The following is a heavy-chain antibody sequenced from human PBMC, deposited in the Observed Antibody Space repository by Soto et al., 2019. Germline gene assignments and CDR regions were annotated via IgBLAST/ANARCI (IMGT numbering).Heavy chain of an antibody. CDR3: ARVASDYINSVDH. Sequence: EVQLLESGGGLVQPGWSLRLSCAAYGFTFNAYAMTWVRQAPGKGLEWVSAIGGSGGNRYYAASVKGRFTISRDNSKDTLDLQMNRLRVEDTAVYYCARVASDYINSVDHWGQGSLVTVSS. CDR1: GFTFNAYA. V-gene: IGHV3-23*01. CDR2: IGGSGGNR. J-gene: IGHJ4*02. D-gene: IGHD4-4*01.